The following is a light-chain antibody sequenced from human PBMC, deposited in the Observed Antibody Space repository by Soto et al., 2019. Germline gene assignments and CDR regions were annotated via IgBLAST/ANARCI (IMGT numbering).Light chain of an antibody. V-gene: IGKV3-20*01. Sequence: VLTQSPGTLSLSPGERATLSCRASQSVRSNYLAWYQQRPGQAPRLLIYGASSRATGIPDRFSGSGSGTDFILTISRLEPEDLAVYYCQQYCGSPWAFGLGTKVEIK. CDR1: QSVRSNY. J-gene: IGKJ1*01. CDR3: QQYCGSPWA. CDR2: GAS.